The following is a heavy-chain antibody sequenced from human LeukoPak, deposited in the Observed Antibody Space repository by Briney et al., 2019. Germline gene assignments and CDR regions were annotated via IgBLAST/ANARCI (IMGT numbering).Heavy chain of an antibody. CDR3: ARKYYDILTGSYYFDY. CDR2: ISYDGSNK. V-gene: IGHV3-30*03. Sequence: GGSLRLSCAASGFTFSSYGMHWVRQAPGKGLEWVAVISYDGSNKYYADSVKGRFTISRDNSKNTLYLQMNSLRAEDTAVYYCARKYYDILTGSYYFDYWGQGTLVTVSS. J-gene: IGHJ4*02. CDR1: GFTFSSYG. D-gene: IGHD3-9*01.